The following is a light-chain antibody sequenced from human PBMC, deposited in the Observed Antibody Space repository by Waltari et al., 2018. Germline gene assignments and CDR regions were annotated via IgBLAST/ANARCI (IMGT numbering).Light chain of an antibody. CDR3: MNLYNNAVV. CDR2: NKPDSTI. Sequence: QAVLTQPASLSASPGASASLICTLRSDLNVRFYHIYSYQPRPGNPPPFLLKNKPDSTIQLLSGVPSRFSASKDTSANAFILLISGIQAEDEADYYCMNLYNNAVVFGGGTNLTVL. V-gene: IGLV5-45*01. J-gene: IGLJ3*02. CDR1: SDLNVRFYH.